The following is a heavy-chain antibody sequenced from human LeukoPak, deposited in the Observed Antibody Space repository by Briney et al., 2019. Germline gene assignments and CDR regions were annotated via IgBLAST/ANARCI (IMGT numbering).Heavy chain of an antibody. CDR3: ARASFYDFWSGYYRTEFDP. V-gene: IGHV1-8*01. J-gene: IGHJ5*02. D-gene: IGHD3-3*01. CDR1: GYTFTSYD. CDR2: MNPNSGNT. Sequence: ASVKVSCKASGYTFTSYDINWVRQATGPRLEWMGWMNPNSGNTGYAQKFQGRVTMTRNTSISTAYMELSSLRSEDTAVYYCARASFYDFWSGYYRTEFDPWGQGTLVTVSS.